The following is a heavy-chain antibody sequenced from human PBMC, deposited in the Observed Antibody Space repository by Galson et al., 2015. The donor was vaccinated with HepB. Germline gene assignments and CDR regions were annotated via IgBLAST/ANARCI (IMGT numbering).Heavy chain of an antibody. CDR2: IIPIFGTA. CDR1: GGTFSSYA. V-gene: IGHV1-69*13. Sequence: SVKVSCKASGGTFSSYAISWVRQAPGQRLEWMGGIIPIFGTANYAQKFQGRVTITADESTSTAYMELSSLRSEDTAVYYCARAVDYYDSSVSYFQHWGQGTLVTVSS. D-gene: IGHD3-22*01. J-gene: IGHJ1*01. CDR3: ARAVDYYDSSVSYFQH.